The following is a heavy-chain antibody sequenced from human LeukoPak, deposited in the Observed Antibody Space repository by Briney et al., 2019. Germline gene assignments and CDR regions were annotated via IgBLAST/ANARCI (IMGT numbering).Heavy chain of an antibody. J-gene: IGHJ4*02. CDR1: GGSVSSGASY. Sequence: SETLSLTCTVSGGSVSSGASYWSWIRQPPGKGLEWIGYIYHSGSTYYNPSLKSRVTISVDTSKNQFSLKLSSVTAADTAVYYCARGEYSSSPSDYWGQGTLVTVSS. V-gene: IGHV4-61*08. CDR2: IYHSGST. D-gene: IGHD6-6*01. CDR3: ARGEYSSSPSDY.